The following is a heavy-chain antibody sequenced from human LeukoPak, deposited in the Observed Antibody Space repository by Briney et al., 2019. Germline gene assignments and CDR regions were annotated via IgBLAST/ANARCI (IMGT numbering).Heavy chain of an antibody. Sequence: PSETLSLTCTVSGGSITSYYWTWTRQSPGKGLEWLGYIHYSGSTNDNPSLRSRVTMSIDTSKNQFSLKLRSVTAADTAVYYCARRVSTAMVDYWGQGTLVTVSS. CDR2: IHYSGST. CDR1: GGSITSYY. D-gene: IGHD5-18*01. CDR3: ARRVSTAMVDY. V-gene: IGHV4-59*08. J-gene: IGHJ4*02.